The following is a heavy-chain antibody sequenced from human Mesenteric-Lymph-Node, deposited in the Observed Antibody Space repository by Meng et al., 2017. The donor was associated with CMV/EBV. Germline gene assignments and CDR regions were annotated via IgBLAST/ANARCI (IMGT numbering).Heavy chain of an antibody. Sequence: GESLKISRAASGFTFRHYSMTWVRQAPGKGLEWISYISSSTYTTYYLDSVKGRFTISRDNAKNSLYLQMNSLGAEDTAVYYCARASIPDTGMGLDNWGQGTQVTVSS. V-gene: IGHV3-48*04. J-gene: IGHJ4*02. CDR3: ARASIPDTGMGLDN. CDR1: GFTFRHYS. D-gene: IGHD2-8*02. CDR2: ISSSTYTT.